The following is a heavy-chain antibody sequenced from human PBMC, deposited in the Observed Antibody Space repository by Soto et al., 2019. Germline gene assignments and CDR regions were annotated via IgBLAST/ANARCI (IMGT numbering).Heavy chain of an antibody. CDR3: ARSKALGLRYFDWPRPFDY. V-gene: IGHV4-59*01. Sequence: SETLSLTCTVSGGSISSYYWSWIRQPPGKGLEWIVYIYYSGSTNYNPSLKSRVTISVDTSKNQFSLKLSSVTAADTAVYYCARSKALGLRYFDWPRPFDYWGQGTLVTVSS. CDR1: GGSISSYY. CDR2: IYYSGST. D-gene: IGHD3-9*01. J-gene: IGHJ4*02.